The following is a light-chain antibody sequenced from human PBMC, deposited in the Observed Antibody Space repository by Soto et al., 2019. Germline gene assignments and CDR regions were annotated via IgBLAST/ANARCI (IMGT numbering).Light chain of an antibody. CDR3: QQYGRSPWT. J-gene: IGKJ1*01. CDR1: QSVSSSY. V-gene: IGKV3-20*01. CDR2: GAS. Sequence: ELVWPQSHAPLSLSPGARATTYFPASQSVSSSYLAWYPPKPGQAHRLLIYGASSRATGIPDRFSGSGSGTDGTLTISGLEPEDVAVYFCQQYGRSPWTGGKGTKGDIK.